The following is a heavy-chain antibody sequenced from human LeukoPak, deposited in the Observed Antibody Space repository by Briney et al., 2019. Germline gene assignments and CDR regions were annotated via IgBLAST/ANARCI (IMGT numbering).Heavy chain of an antibody. CDR1: GFTFSSYG. J-gene: IGHJ4*02. V-gene: IGHV3-30*18. D-gene: IGHD5-12*01. CDR2: ISYDGSNK. Sequence: PGGSLRLSCAASGFTFSSYGMHWVRQAPGKGLEWVAVISYDGSNKYYADSVKGRFTISRDNSKNTLYLQMNSLRAEDTAVYYCAKEMAVATSLFDYWGQGTLVTVSS. CDR3: AKEMAVATSLFDY.